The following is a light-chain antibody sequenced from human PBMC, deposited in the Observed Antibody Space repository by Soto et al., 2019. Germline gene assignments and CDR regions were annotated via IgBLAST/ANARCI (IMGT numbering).Light chain of an antibody. CDR3: SSYTSSSTDV. CDR2: DVS. V-gene: IGLV2-14*01. Sequence: HSVLTQPASLSVSPGQSITISCTGTSSDVGGYNYVSWYQQHPGKAPKLMIYDVSNRPSGVSNRFSGSKSGNTASLTISGLQAEDEADYYCSSYTSSSTDVFGTGTKVTVL. J-gene: IGLJ1*01. CDR1: SSDVGGYNY.